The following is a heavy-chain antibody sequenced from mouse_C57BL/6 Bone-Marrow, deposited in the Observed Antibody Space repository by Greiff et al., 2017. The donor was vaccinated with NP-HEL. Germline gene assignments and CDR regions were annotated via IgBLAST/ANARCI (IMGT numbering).Heavy chain of an antibody. CDR1: GYTFTGYW. Sequence: QVQLQQSGAELMKPGASVKLSCKATGYTFTGYWIEWVKQRPGHGLEWIGEILPGSGSTNYNEKFKGKATFTADTSSNTAYMQLSSLTTEDSAIYYCARRTLDYYGSSGGFDYWGQGTTLTVSS. CDR2: ILPGSGST. J-gene: IGHJ2*01. CDR3: ARRTLDYYGSSGGFDY. V-gene: IGHV1-9*01. D-gene: IGHD1-1*01.